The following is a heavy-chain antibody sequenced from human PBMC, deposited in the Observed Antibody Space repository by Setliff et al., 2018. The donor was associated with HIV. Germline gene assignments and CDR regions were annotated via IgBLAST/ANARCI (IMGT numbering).Heavy chain of an antibody. CDR1: GFTFRNYG. Sequence: GGSLRLSCAASGFTFRNYGMHWVRQAPGKGLEWVAFIRLDGSDKFYADSVKGRFTISRDDSKYSVYLQMNSLKTEDTALYYCADIGAGDHYWGQGTLVTVSS. J-gene: IGHJ4*02. V-gene: IGHV3-30*02. D-gene: IGHD7-27*01. CDR2: IRLDGSDK. CDR3: ADIGAGDHY.